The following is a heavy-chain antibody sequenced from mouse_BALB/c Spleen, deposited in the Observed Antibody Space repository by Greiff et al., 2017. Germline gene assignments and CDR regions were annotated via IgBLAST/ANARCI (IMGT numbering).Heavy chain of an antibody. J-gene: IGHJ3*01. CDR2: IDPETGGT. D-gene: IGHD2-2*01. CDR1: GYTFTDYE. Sequence: QVQLQQSGAELVRPGASVTLSCKASGYTFTDYEMHWVKQTPVHGLEWIGAIDPETGGTAYNQKFKGKATLTADKSSSTAYMELRSLTSEDSAVYYCTKGSIYYGYAWFAYWGQGTLVTVSA. CDR3: TKGSIYYGYAWFAY. V-gene: IGHV1-15*01.